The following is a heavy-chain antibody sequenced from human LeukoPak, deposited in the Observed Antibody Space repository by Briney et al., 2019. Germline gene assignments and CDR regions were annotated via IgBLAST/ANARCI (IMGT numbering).Heavy chain of an antibody. V-gene: IGHV3-66*01. CDR1: GFAVSNNY. CDR2: IYSGGST. J-gene: IGHJ4*02. CDR3: ATGVPGAYRIIY. D-gene: IGHD7-27*01. Sequence: GGSLRLSCTASGFAVSNNYMSWVRQAPGKGLEWVSVIYSGGSTYYADSVKGRFTISRDNSKNTLYLQMNSLRAEDTAVYYCATGVPGAYRIIYWGQGTLVTVSS.